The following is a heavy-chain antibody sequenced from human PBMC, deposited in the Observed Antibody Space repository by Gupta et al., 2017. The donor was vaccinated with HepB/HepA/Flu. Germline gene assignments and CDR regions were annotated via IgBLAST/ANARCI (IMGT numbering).Heavy chain of an antibody. Sequence: SDYYMNWIRQAPGKGLEWVSYISSSGSTIYYADSVKGRFTISRDNAKNSLYLQMNSLRAEDTAVYYCARGGVESLFDYWGQGTLVTVSS. D-gene: IGHD5-24*01. CDR3: ARGGVESLFDY. J-gene: IGHJ4*02. CDR1: SDYY. V-gene: IGHV3-11*04. CDR2: ISSSGSTI.